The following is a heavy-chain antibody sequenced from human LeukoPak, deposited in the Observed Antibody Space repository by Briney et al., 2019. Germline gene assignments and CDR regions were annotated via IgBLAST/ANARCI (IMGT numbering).Heavy chain of an antibody. CDR2: IIPIFRST. D-gene: IGHD1-1*01. Sequence: ASVKVSCKATGGTLKNYGVSWVRQAHGQGFEWVGEIIPIFRSTNYAQKFQGRVTITTDESTTTASMELSSLKSEDTAVYYCARGPIATRRFDSWGQGTLVTVSS. V-gene: IGHV1-69*05. CDR3: ARGPIATRRFDS. CDR1: GGTLKNYG. J-gene: IGHJ4*02.